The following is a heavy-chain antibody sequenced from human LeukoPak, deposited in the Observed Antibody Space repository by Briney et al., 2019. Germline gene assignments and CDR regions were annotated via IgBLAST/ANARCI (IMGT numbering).Heavy chain of an antibody. CDR3: AKDLSGSYGY. D-gene: IGHD1-26*01. J-gene: IGHJ4*02. Sequence: GGSLRLSCAASGFTFSHYWMQWVRQAPGKGLEWVSAISGSGGSTYYADSVKGRFTISRDNSKNTLYLQMNSLRAEDTAVYYCAKDLSGSYGYWGQGTLVTVSS. V-gene: IGHV3-23*01. CDR1: GFTFSHYW. CDR2: ISGSGGST.